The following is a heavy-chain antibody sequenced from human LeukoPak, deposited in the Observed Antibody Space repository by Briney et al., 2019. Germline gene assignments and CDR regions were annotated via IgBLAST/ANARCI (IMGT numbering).Heavy chain of an antibody. CDR2: INPNSDRT. CDR1: GYTFTGYY. Sequence: ASVRVSCGASGYTFTGYYMHWVRQAPGQGRECMVCINPNSDRTNYAQNFQGWVPMTRDTSISTAYMELSRLRSDDTAMYYCAREGPVERFFDRLSLRGDAFDIWGRGTMVTVSS. V-gene: IGHV1-2*04. D-gene: IGHD3-9*01. CDR3: AREGPVERFFDRLSLRGDAFDI. J-gene: IGHJ3*02.